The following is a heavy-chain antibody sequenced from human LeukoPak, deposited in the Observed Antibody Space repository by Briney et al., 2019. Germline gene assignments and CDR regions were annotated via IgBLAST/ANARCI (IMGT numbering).Heavy chain of an antibody. CDR1: GGSISSSSNY. CDR3: ARLFSDSVVVVVTNYYMDV. CDR2: IYYSGST. V-gene: IGHV4-39*01. D-gene: IGHD3-22*01. J-gene: IGHJ6*03. Sequence: SETLSLTCTVSGGSISSSSNYWGWIRQPPGKGLEWIGSIYYSGSTYYNPSLMSRVTISVDTSKNQFSLKLSSVTAADTAVYYCARLFSDSVVVVVTNYYMDVWGKGTTVTVSS.